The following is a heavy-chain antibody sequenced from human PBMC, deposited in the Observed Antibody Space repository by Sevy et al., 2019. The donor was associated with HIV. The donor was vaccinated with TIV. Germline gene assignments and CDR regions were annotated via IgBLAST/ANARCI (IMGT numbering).Heavy chain of an antibody. D-gene: IGHD6-13*01. CDR1: GYRFIAYW. CDR2: IYLGDSDI. V-gene: IGHV5-51*01. CDR3: ARHHSSSSYDYFDY. Sequence: GESLKISCKGSGYRFIAYWIGWVRQMPGKGLEWMGIIYLGDSDIRYSPSFQGQVTISADMSISTAYLQWSSLKASDTAIYYCARHHSSSSYDYFDYWGQGTLVTVSS. J-gene: IGHJ4*02.